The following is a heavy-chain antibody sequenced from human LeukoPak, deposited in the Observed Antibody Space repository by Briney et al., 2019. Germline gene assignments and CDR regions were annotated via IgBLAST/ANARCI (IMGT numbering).Heavy chain of an antibody. CDR2: ISCYNGET. Sequence: ASVKVSCKASGYIFRSYGLSWVRQAPGQGLEWLGWISCYNGETRYEQNLQGRVTLTTDTSTTTAYMELRSLRSDDTAVYYCARDPGYYYDSSGIRTLDIWGQGTMVTVSS. D-gene: IGHD3-22*01. CDR3: ARDPGYYYDSSGIRTLDI. J-gene: IGHJ3*02. V-gene: IGHV1-18*01. CDR1: GYIFRSYG.